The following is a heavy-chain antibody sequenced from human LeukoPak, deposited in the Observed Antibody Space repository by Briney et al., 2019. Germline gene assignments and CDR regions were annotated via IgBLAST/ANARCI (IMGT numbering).Heavy chain of an antibody. CDR1: GYTFTGYY. Sequence: ASVNVSCKASGYTFTGYYIHWVRQAPGQGLEWMGWINPNSGDTNYAQKFQGRVSITRDTSISTAYMELSSLTSDDTAVFYRARFFEYSTSSLDYWGQGALVTVSS. V-gene: IGHV1-2*02. CDR2: INPNSGDT. J-gene: IGHJ4*02. CDR3: ARFFEYSTSSLDY. D-gene: IGHD6-6*01.